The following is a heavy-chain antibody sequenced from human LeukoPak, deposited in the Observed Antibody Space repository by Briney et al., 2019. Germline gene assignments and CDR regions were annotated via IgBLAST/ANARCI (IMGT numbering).Heavy chain of an antibody. Sequence: ASVKVSCKASGYTFTSYGISWVRQAPGQGLEWMGWICAYNGNTNYAQKLQGGVTMTTDTSTSTAYMELRSLRSDDTAVYYCARVPVLLWFGEPHSYFDYWGQGTLVTVSS. CDR1: GYTFTSYG. D-gene: IGHD3-10*01. CDR3: ARVPVLLWFGEPHSYFDY. CDR2: ICAYNGNT. J-gene: IGHJ4*02. V-gene: IGHV1-18*04.